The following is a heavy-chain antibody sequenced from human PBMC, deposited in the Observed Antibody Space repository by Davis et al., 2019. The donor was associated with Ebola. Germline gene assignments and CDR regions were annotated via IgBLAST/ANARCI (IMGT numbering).Heavy chain of an antibody. V-gene: IGHV1-2*06. CDR3: ARNTAVAGTMPGGMDV. D-gene: IGHD6-19*01. CDR1: GYTFTAYN. CDR2: IITNSGGT. J-gene: IGHJ6*02. Sequence: ASVKVSCKASGYTFTAYNLHWVRQVPGHGLEWMGRIITNSGGTNYAQNFQGRVTMTRDTSISTAYMELSSLTSDDTAVYYCARNTAVAGTMPGGMDVWGQGTTVTVSS.